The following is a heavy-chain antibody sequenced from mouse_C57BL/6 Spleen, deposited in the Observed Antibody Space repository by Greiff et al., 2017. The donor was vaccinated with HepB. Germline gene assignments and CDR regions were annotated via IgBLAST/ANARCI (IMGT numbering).Heavy chain of an antibody. CDR1: GFTFSSYG. D-gene: IGHD2-4*01. CDR3: ARHEDDYDWLAY. CDR2: IRSGGSYT. J-gene: IGHJ3*01. V-gene: IGHV5-6*01. Sequence: EVQLVESGGDLVKPGGSLKLSCAASGFTFSSYGMSWVRQTPDKRLEWVATIRSGGSYTYYPDSVKGRFTISRDNAKNTLYLQMSSLKSEDTAMYYCARHEDDYDWLAYWGQGTLVTVSA.